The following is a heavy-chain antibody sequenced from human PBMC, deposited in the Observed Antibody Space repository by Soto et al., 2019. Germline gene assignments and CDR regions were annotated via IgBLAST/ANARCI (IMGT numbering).Heavy chain of an antibody. CDR3: AKDPLAGGGYFDY. CDR1: GFTVSSNY. D-gene: IGHD3-10*01. J-gene: IGHJ4*02. CDR2: ISGSGGST. Sequence: GGSLRLSCAASGFTVSSNYMSWVRQAPGKGLEWVSAISGSGGSTYYADSVKGRFTISRDNSKNTLYLQMNSLRAEDTAVYYCAKDPLAGGGYFDYWGQGTLVTAPQ. V-gene: IGHV3-23*01.